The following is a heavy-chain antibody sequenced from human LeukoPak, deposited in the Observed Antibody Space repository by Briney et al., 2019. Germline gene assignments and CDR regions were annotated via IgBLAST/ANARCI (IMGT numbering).Heavy chain of an antibody. CDR1: GFTFSDYY. Sequence: LRLSCAASGFTFSDYYMSWIRQPPGKGLEWIGYIYYSGSTYYNPSLKSRVTISVDTSKNQFSLKLSSVTAADTAVYYCARAGDLKTKRGNYCSSTSCYRGSGYFDYWGQGTLVTVSS. J-gene: IGHJ4*02. CDR2: IYYSGST. D-gene: IGHD2-2*02. CDR3: ARAGDLKTKRGNYCSSTSCYRGSGYFDY. V-gene: IGHV4-30-4*08.